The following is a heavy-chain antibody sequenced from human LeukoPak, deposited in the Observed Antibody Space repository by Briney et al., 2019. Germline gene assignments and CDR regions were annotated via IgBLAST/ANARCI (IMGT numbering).Heavy chain of an antibody. D-gene: IGHD6-13*01. J-gene: IGHJ4*02. V-gene: IGHV4-59*01. CDR1: GGSISSYY. CDR3: ARVRGSSWFPVDY. CDR2: IYYSGST. Sequence: PSETLSLTCTVSGGSISSYYWSWIRQPPGKGLEWIGYIYYSGSTNYNPSLKSRVTISVDTSKNQFSLKLSSVTAADTAVYYCARVRGSSWFPVDYWGQGTLVTVSS.